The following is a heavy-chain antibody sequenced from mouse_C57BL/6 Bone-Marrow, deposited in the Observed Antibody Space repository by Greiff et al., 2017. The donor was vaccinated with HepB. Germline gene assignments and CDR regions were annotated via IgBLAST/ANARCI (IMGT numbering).Heavy chain of an antibody. D-gene: IGHD1-1*01. CDR2: INYDGSST. V-gene: IGHV5-16*01. J-gene: IGHJ2*01. CDR3: ARGDYGSSYPYFDY. CDR1: GFTFSDYY. Sequence: EVKLVESEGGLVQPGSSMKLSCTASGFTFSDYYMAWVRQVQEKGLEWVANINYDGSSTYYLDSLKSRFIISRDNAKNILYLQMSSLKSEDTATYYCARGDYGSSYPYFDYWGQGTTLTVSS.